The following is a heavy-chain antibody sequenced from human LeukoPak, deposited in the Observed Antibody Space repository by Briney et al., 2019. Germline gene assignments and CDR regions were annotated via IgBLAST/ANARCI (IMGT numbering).Heavy chain of an antibody. J-gene: IGHJ4*02. V-gene: IGHV1-18*01. Sequence: ASVKVSCKASGYTFTSYGISWVRQAPGQGLEWMGWISAYNGNTNYAQKLQGRVTMTTDTSTSTAYMELRSLRSDDTAVCYCARDYARIVVVPAAILGYWGQGTLVTVSS. CDR2: ISAYNGNT. D-gene: IGHD2-2*01. CDR1: GYTFTSYG. CDR3: ARDYARIVVVPAAILGY.